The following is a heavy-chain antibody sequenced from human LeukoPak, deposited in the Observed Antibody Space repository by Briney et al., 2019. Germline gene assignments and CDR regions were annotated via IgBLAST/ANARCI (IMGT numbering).Heavy chain of an antibody. J-gene: IGHJ4*02. CDR3: ARLAYYYDSSGYYGGGFDF. V-gene: IGHV4-59*08. Sequence: SETLSLTCTVSGGSISSYYWSWIRQPPGKGLEGIGYIYYSGSTNYNPSLKSRVTISVDTSKNQFSLKLSSVTAADTAVYYCARLAYYYDSSGYYGGGFDFWGQGTLVTVSS. CDR2: IYYSGST. D-gene: IGHD3-22*01. CDR1: GGSISSYY.